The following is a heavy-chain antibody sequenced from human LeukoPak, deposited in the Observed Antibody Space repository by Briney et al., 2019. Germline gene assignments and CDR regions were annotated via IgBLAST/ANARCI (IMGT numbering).Heavy chain of an antibody. D-gene: IGHD3-10*01. V-gene: IGHV1-2*02. J-gene: IGHJ3*02. Sequence: ASVKVSCKASGYTFTGYYMHWVRQAPGQGLEWMGWINPNSGGTNYAQKFQGRVTMTRDTSISTAYMELSRLRSDDTAVYYCAQLKLLWFGELLGAFDIWGQGTMVTVSS. CDR2: INPNSGGT. CDR3: AQLKLLWFGELLGAFDI. CDR1: GYTFTGYY.